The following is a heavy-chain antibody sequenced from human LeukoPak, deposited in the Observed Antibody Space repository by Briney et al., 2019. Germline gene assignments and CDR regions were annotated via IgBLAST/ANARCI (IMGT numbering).Heavy chain of an antibody. V-gene: IGHV4-30-4*01. CDR1: GGSISSGDYY. D-gene: IGHD1-26*01. J-gene: IGHJ4*02. Sequence: PSETLSLTCTVSGGSISSGDYYWSWIRQPPGKGLEWIGYIYYSGSTNYNPSLKSRVIISVDKSKNQFSLKLSSVTAADTAMYYCAIDRRASGSYYADWGQGTLVTVSS. CDR2: IYYSGST. CDR3: AIDRRASGSYYAD.